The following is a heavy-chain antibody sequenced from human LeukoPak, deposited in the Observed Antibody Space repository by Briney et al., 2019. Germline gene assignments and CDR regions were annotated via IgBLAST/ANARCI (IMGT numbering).Heavy chain of an antibody. CDR2: INHSGST. J-gene: IGHJ5*02. D-gene: IGHD3-9*01. V-gene: IGHV4-34*01. CDR1: GGSFSGYY. Sequence: PSETLSLTCAVYGGSFSGYYWSWIRQPPGKGLEWIGEINHSGSTNCNPSLKSRVTISVDTSKNQFSLKLSSVTAADTAVYHCARGYFDWSPGGPYHWGQGTLVTVSS. CDR3: ARGYFDWSPGGPYH.